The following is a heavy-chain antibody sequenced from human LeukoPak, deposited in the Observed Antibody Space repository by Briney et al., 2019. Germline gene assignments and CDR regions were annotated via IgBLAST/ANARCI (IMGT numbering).Heavy chain of an antibody. D-gene: IGHD6-13*01. CDR1: GVTFDDYA. J-gene: IGHJ4*02. CDR3: AKDIGKLDDYFDY. Sequence: GGSLRPSCAVTGVTFDDYAMHWVRQAPGKGLEWVSLVRWDGGSTYYADSVKGRFTISRDNIKNSLYLQMNSLRTEDTAMYYCAKDIGKLDDYFDYWGQGTLVTVSS. V-gene: IGHV3-43*01. CDR2: VRWDGGST.